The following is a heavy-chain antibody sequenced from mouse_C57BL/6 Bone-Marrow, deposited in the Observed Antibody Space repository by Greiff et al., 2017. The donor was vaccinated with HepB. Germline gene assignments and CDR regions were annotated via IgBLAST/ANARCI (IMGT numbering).Heavy chain of an antibody. J-gene: IGHJ4*01. CDR1: GFSFNTYA. CDR2: IRSKSNNYAT. Sequence: DVKLVESGGGLVQPKGSLKLSCAASGFSFNTYAMNWVRQAPGKGLEWVARIRSKSNNYATYYADSVKDRFTISRDDSESMLYLQMNNLKTEDTAMYYCVRREGLLGAMDYWGQGTSVTVSS. V-gene: IGHV10-1*01. CDR3: VRREGLLGAMDY. D-gene: IGHD2-3*01.